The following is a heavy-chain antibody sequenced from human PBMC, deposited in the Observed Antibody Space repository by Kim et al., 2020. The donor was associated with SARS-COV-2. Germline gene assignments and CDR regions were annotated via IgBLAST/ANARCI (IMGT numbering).Heavy chain of an antibody. CDR3: ARGGYSYGLYYYYYGMDG. V-gene: IGHV1-69*13. Sequence: SVKVSCKASGGTFSSYAISWVRQAPGQGLEWMGGIIPIFGTANYAQKFQGRVMITADESTSTAYMELSSLRSEDTAVYYCARGGYSYGLYYYYYGMDGWGQGATVTVSS. D-gene: IGHD5-18*01. CDR1: GGTFSSYA. J-gene: IGHJ6*02. CDR2: IIPIFGTA.